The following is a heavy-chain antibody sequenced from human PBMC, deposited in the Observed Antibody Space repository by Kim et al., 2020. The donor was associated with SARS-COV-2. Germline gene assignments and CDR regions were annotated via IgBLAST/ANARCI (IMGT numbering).Heavy chain of an antibody. CDR2: IYYSGST. D-gene: IGHD1-26*01. V-gene: IGHV4-39*01. J-gene: IGHJ6*02. CDR3: ARVEVGPHGLDV. CDR1: GASMSSSRYQ. Sequence: SETLSLTCTVSGASMSSSRYQWGWIRQPPGKGLEWIGSIYYSGSTYYNPSLKSRVTIFVDTSKNQFSLKLSSVTAADTAVYYCARVEVGPHGLDVWCQGTTVTVSS.